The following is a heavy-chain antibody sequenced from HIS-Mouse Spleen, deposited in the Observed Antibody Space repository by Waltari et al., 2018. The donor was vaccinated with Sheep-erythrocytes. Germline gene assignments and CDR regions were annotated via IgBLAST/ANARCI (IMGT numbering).Heavy chain of an antibody. Sequence: EVQLVESGGGWVRPGGPVICPGQPLDSTSGSNSITGSRQAPGKGLEWVSSISSSSSYIYYADSVKGRFTISRDNAKNSLYLQMNSLRAEDTAVYYCARDTGTDAFDIWGQGTMVTVSS. CDR3: ARDTGTDAFDI. V-gene: IGHV3-21*01. CDR1: DSTSGSNS. CDR2: ISSSSSYI. J-gene: IGHJ3*02. D-gene: IGHD1-1*01.